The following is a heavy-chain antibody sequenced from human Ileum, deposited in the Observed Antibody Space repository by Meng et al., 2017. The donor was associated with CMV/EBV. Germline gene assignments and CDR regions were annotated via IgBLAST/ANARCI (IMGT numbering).Heavy chain of an antibody. CDR3: AKDLTGYYIGWFDP. CDR1: GFTFSSSG. J-gene: IGHJ5*02. CDR2: ISFDGNYK. D-gene: IGHD3-9*01. V-gene: IGHV3-30*18. Sequence: ASGFTFSSSGMHWVRQAPGKGLEWVAVISFDGNYKHYGDSVKGRFTISRDNSKNTLYLQMDSLRAEDTALYHYAKDLTGYYIGWFDPWGQGTLVTVSS.